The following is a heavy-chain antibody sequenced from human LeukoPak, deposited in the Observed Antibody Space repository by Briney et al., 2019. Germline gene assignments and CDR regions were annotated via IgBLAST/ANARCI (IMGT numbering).Heavy chain of an antibody. J-gene: IGHJ4*02. D-gene: IGHD2-15*01. Sequence: SETLSLTCTVSGYSISSGYYWGWIRQPPGKGLEWIGSIYHSGSTYYNPSFKSRVTISVDTSKNQFSLKLSSVTAADTAVYYCARTRSGGSFTLDYWGQGTLVTVSS. CDR3: ARTRSGGSFTLDY. V-gene: IGHV4-38-2*02. CDR1: GYSISSGYY. CDR2: IYHSGST.